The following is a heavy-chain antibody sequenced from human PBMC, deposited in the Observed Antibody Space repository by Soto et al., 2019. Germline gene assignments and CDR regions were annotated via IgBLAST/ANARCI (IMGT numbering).Heavy chain of an antibody. Sequence: PSETLSLTCTVSGGSISSGGYYWSWIRQHPGKGLEWIGYIYYSGSTYYNPSLKSRVTIPVDTSKNQFSLKLSSVTAADTAVYYCASIPFGVVPFYGTDVWGQGTTVTVSS. CDR2: IYYSGST. J-gene: IGHJ6*02. CDR3: ASIPFGVVPFYGTDV. CDR1: GGSISSGGYY. V-gene: IGHV4-31*03. D-gene: IGHD3-3*01.